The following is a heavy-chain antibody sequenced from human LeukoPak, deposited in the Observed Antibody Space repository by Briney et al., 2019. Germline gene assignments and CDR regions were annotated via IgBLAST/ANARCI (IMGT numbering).Heavy chain of an antibody. J-gene: IGHJ6*03. CDR3: ARDQSSYWVITLAAYYYYMDA. D-gene: IGHD6-25*01. CDR2: ISYDGSNK. V-gene: IGHV3-30*03. CDR1: GFTFSSYG. Sequence: PGGSLRLSCAASGFTFSSYGMHWVRQAPGKGLEWVAVISYDGSNKYYADSVKGRFTISRDNSKNTLYLQMNSLRAEDTAVYYCARDQSSYWVITLAAYYYYMDAWGKGTTVTVSS.